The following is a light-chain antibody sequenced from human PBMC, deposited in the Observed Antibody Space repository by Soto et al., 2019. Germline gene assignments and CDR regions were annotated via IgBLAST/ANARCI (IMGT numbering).Light chain of an antibody. V-gene: IGLV1-51*02. CDR3: GTWDSSLSAPNLV. Sequence: QSVLTQPPSVSAAPGQKVTISCSGSSSNIGNNYVSWYQQLPGTAPKLLIYENNKRPSGIPDRFSGSKSGTSATLGITGLQTGDEADYYCGTWDSSLSAPNLVFGGGTQLTVL. CDR2: ENN. J-gene: IGLJ3*02. CDR1: SSNIGNNY.